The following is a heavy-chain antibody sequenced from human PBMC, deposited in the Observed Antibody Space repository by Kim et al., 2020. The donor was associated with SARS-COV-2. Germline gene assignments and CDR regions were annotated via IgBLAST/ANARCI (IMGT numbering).Heavy chain of an antibody. CDR3: AKAGRGYNAFEF. J-gene: IGHJ4*02. D-gene: IGHD5-12*01. CDR2: ISPSGDTT. V-gene: IGHV3-11*01. Sequence: GGSLRLSCAASGFTFSDSYMNWIRQAPGKGLEWVSFISPSGDTTFYSDSVKGRFTISRDNAKNSLYLQMNSLRVEDTAIYYCAKAGRGYNAFEFWGQGT. CDR1: GFTFSDSY.